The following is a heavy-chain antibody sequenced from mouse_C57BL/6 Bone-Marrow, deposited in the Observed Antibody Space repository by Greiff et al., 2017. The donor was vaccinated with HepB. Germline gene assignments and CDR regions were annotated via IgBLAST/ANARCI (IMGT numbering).Heavy chain of an antibody. D-gene: IGHD1-1*01. V-gene: IGHV1-69*01. J-gene: IGHJ2*01. CDR3: ARMGATVGLDY. CDR2: IDPSDSYT. Sequence: QVQLQQSGAELVMPGASVKLSCKASGYTFTSYWMHWVKQRPGQGLEWIGEIDPSDSYTNYNQKFKGKSTLTVDKSSSTAYMQLSSLTSEDSAVYYCARMGATVGLDYWGQGTTLTVSS. CDR1: GYTFTSYW.